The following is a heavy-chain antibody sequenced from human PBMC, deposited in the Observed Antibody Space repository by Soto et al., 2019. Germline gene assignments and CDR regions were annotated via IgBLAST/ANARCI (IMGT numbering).Heavy chain of an antibody. CDR1: GGSISGDYYH. D-gene: IGHD5-12*01. CDR3: AREDDGGYRDDYGLDV. V-gene: IGHV4-30-4*08. Sequence: QVQLQQSGPGLVKPSQTLSLTCTVSGGSISGDYYHWTWIRQSPGKGLEWIGYIHFIGSVLYNPSFKSRPTISVDTSKNQFSLHLRSVTSAYTAVYFCAREDDGGYRDDYGLDVWGQGTTVTVSS. CDR2: IHFIGSV. J-gene: IGHJ6*02.